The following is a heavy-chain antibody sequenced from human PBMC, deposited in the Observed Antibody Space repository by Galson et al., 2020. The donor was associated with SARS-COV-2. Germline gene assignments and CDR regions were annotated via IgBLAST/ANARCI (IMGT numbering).Heavy chain of an antibody. V-gene: IGHV1-69*13. CDR1: GYTFTSYA. Sequence: SVKVSCKASGYTFTSYAISWVRQAPGQGLEWMGGIIPIFGTANYAQKFQGRVTITADESTSTAYIELSSLRSEDTAVYYFARSGWYRGAPTHATGFYYYGMDGWGQVTTVTVSS. CDR3: ARSGWYRGAPTHATGFYYYGMDG. J-gene: IGHJ6*02. D-gene: IGHD6-19*01. CDR2: IIPIFGTA.